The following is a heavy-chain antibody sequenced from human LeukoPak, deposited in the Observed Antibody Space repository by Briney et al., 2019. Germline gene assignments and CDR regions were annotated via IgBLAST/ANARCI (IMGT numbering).Heavy chain of an antibody. Sequence: GGSLRLSCAASGFTFSSYAMSWVRQAPGKGVEWVSSISGSGGSTYYADSVKGRLTISRDNSKNTLYLQMNSLRAEDTAVYYCAKGSEYNYGPYFFDCWGQGTLVTVSS. D-gene: IGHD5-24*01. J-gene: IGHJ4*02. CDR3: AKGSEYNYGPYFFDC. CDR1: GFTFSSYA. V-gene: IGHV3-23*01. CDR2: ISGSGGST.